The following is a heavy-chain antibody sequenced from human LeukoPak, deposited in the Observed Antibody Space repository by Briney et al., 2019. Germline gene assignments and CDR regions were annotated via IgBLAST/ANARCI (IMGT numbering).Heavy chain of an antibody. CDR1: GGSISSHY. Sequence: SETLSLTCTVSGGSISSHYWSWIRQPPGKGLEWIGYIYTSGSTNYNPSLKSRVTMSVDTSKNQFSLKLSSVTAADTDVYYCARSKADYYYYGMDVWGQGTTVTVSS. D-gene: IGHD4-11*01. J-gene: IGHJ6*02. CDR2: IYTSGST. V-gene: IGHV4-4*08. CDR3: ARSKADYYYYGMDV.